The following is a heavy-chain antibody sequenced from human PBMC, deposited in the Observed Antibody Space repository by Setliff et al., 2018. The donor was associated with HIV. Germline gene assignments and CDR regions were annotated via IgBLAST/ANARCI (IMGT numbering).Heavy chain of an antibody. Sequence: PSETLSLTCAVYGESFSGYYWSWIRQPPGKGLEWIGEINHSGSTNYNPSLKSRVTISVDTSKNQFSLKLSSVTAADTAVYYCARIGRRGVTTPYYFDYWGQGTLVTVSS. CDR2: INHSGST. CDR3: ARIGRRGVTTPYYFDY. D-gene: IGHD3-10*01. V-gene: IGHV4-34*01. J-gene: IGHJ4*02. CDR1: GESFSGYY.